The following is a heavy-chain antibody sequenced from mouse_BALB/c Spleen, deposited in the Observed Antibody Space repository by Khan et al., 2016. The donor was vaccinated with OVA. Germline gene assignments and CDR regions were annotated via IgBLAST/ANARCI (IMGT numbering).Heavy chain of an antibody. D-gene: IGHD1-1*01. V-gene: IGHV1-9*01. CDR1: GYTFSSYW. CDR2: ILPGSGRN. Sequence: QVQLKESGAELMKPGASVKISCKATGYTFSSYWIEWVKQRPGHGLEWIGEILPGSGRNNYNEKFKGKATFTADTSSNTAYMQLSSLTSEDSVVYYCARGNYYGSSSWFGYWGQGTLVTVSA. J-gene: IGHJ3*01. CDR3: ARGNYYGSSSWFGY.